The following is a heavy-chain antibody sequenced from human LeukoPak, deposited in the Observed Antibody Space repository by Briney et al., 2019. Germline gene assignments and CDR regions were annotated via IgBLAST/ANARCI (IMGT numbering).Heavy chain of an antibody. CDR1: GFTFSSYA. V-gene: IGHV3-23*01. Sequence: GGSLRLSCAASGFTFSSYAMSWVRQAPGKGLEWVSAISGSGGSTYYADSVKGRFTISRGNSKNTLYLQMNSLRAEDTAVYYCAKGNGYYDFWSGYYQYWGQGTLVTVSS. J-gene: IGHJ4*02. CDR3: AKGNGYYDFWSGYYQY. CDR2: ISGSGGST. D-gene: IGHD3-3*01.